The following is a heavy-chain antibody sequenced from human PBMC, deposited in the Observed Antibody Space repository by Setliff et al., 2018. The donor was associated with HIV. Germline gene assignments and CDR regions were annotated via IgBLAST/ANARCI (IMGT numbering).Heavy chain of an antibody. CDR2: VDPDDGET. V-gene: IGHV1-69-2*01. Sequence: ASVMVSCKASEYTFVDYYMHWVQQAPGKGLEWMGRVDPDDGETICAEKFQDRLTITADASTDTTYMELSSLRSEDTAVYYCVIVPLYENVYDNIWGSYRPLDYWGQGTLVTVSS. CDR1: EYTFVDYY. CDR3: VIVPLYENVYDNIWGSYRPLDY. D-gene: IGHD3-16*02. J-gene: IGHJ4*02.